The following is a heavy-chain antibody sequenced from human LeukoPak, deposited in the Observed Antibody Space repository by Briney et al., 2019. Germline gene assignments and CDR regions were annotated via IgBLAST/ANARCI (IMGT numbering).Heavy chain of an antibody. CDR2: IYSGGST. CDR1: GFTVSSNY. J-gene: IGHJ4*02. V-gene: IGHV3-53*01. CDR3: ARVGSYGLYFDY. D-gene: IGHD5-18*01. Sequence: GGSLRLSCAASGFTVSSNYMSWVRQAPGKGLEWVSVIYSGGSTYYADSVKGRFTTSRDNSKNTLYLQMNSLRAEDTAVYYCARVGSYGLYFDYWGQGTLVTVSS.